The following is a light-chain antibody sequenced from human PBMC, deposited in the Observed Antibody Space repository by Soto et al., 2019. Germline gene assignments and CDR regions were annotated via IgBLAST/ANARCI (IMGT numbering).Light chain of an antibody. V-gene: IGKV1-8*01. CDR3: QKYYSYPLN. J-gene: IGKJ4*01. CDR1: QGISSY. CDR2: AAP. Sequence: IQITHSPSTLSASTVDGVTITCLASQGISSYLAWYQQKPGKAPKLLIYAAPTLQSGVPSRFSGSGSGTAFTLTISCLQSEDFATYYCQKYYSYPLNFGGGTKVDIK.